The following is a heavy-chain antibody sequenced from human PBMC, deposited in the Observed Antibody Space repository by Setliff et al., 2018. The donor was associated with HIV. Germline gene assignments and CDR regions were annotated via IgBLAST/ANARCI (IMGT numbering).Heavy chain of an antibody. CDR1: GVTFTSYT. D-gene: IGHD2-8*01. CDR2: IIPIFGTA. V-gene: IGHV1-69*13. Sequence: SVKVSCKASGVTFTSYTISWVRQAPGQGLEWMGGIIPIFGTANYAQKFQGRVTITADESTSTAYMELSSLRSEDTAVYYCAREFIPVMYARQGGRFDPWGQGTLVTVSS. J-gene: IGHJ5*02. CDR3: AREFIPVMYARQGGRFDP.